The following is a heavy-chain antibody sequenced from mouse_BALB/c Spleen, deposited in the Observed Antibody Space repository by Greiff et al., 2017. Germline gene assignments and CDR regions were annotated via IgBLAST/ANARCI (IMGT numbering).Heavy chain of an antibody. CDR3: VRQGGYWYFDV. J-gene: IGHJ1*01. V-gene: IGHV10-1*02. CDR1: GFTFNTFA. CDR2: IRSKSNNYAT. Sequence: DVHLVDSGGGLVQPEGSLKLSCAASGFTFNTFAMNWVRQAPGKGLEWVARIRSKSNNYATYYADSVKDRFTISRDDSQSMLYLQMNNLKTEDTAMYYCVRQGGYWYFDVWGAGTTVTVSA.